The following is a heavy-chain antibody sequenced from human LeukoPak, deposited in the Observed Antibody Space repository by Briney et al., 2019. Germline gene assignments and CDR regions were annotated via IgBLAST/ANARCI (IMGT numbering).Heavy chain of an antibody. Sequence: PSETLSLTCAVYGGSFSGYYWSWVRQSPGKGLEWIGYIYYSGSIKFNPSLKSRVTISVDTSKNQVSLTLRSVTAADAAVYYCARAYGVVAVTGVFYFYGMDVWGQGTTVTVSS. CDR2: IYYSGSI. CDR1: GGSFSGYY. D-gene: IGHD2-15*01. CDR3: ARAYGVVAVTGVFYFYGMDV. V-gene: IGHV4-59*08. J-gene: IGHJ6*02.